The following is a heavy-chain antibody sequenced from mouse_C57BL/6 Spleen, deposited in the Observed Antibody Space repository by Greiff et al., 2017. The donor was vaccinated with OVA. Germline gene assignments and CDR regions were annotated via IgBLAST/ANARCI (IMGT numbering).Heavy chain of an antibody. V-gene: IGHV2-2*01. CDR1: GFSLTSYG. J-gene: IGHJ3*01. CDR2: IWSGGST. D-gene: IGHD3-3*01. Sequence: VKLMESGPGLVQPSQSLSITCTVSGFSLTSYGVHWVRQSPGKGLEWLGVIWSGGSTDYNAAFISRLSISKDNSKSQVFFKMNSLQADDTAIYYCARNGGPQAWFAYWGQGTLVTVSA. CDR3: ARNGGPQAWFAY.